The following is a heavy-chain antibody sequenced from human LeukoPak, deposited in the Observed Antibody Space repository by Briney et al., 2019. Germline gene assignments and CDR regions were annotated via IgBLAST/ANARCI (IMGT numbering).Heavy chain of an antibody. J-gene: IGHJ3*02. Sequence: SETLSLTCTVSGGSISSSSYYWGWIRQSPGKGLEWIGSIYYSGSTYYDPSLKSRVTISVDTSKNQFSLKLSSVTAADTAVYYCASTYYCDNIGLDAFDIWGQGTMVTVSS. CDR3: ASTYYCDNIGLDAFDI. D-gene: IGHD3-22*01. V-gene: IGHV4-39*01. CDR1: GGSISSSSYY. CDR2: IYYSGST.